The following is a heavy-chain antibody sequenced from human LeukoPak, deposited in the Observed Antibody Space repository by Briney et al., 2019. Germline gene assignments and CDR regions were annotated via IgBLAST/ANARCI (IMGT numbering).Heavy chain of an antibody. Sequence: PSETLSLTCTVSGGSISSSSYYWGWIRQPPGKGLEWIGSIYYSGSTYYNPSLKSRVTISVDTSKNQFSLKLSSVTAADTAVYYCASLLSQYSSSWYWNGVYYYYYMDVWGKGTTVTVSS. V-gene: IGHV4-39*01. CDR3: ASLLSQYSSSWYWNGVYYYYYMDV. CDR2: IYYSGST. CDR1: GGSISSSSYY. J-gene: IGHJ6*03. D-gene: IGHD6-13*01.